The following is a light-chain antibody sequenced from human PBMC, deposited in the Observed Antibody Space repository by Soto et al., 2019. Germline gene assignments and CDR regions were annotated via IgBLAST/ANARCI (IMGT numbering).Light chain of an antibody. CDR3: CSSSGVTTWI. CDR2: EVS. V-gene: IGLV2-23*02. CDR1: GNDVGNYNL. J-gene: IGLJ2*01. Sequence: QSALSQPASVSGSPGQSVTISCSGTGNDVGNYNLVSWYQQHPGKVPKLLIYEVSRRPSGVSDRFSASKSGNTASLTISGLQADDEADYSCCSSSGVTTWIFGGGTKLTVL.